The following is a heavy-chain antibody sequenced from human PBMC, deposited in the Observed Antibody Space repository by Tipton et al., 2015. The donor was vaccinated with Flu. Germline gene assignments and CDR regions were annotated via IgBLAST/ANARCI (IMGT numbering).Heavy chain of an antibody. CDR1: GGSIRGYY. CDR3: ARLDSSGCLEY. J-gene: IGHJ4*02. V-gene: IGHV4-59*08. CDR2: FFHSVTT. Sequence: TLSLTCTVSGGSIRGYYWSWIRQPPGKGLEWIGYFFHSVTTKYNPSLNGRVTVSVDTSKNQFSLMLSSVTAADTAVYYCARLDSSGCLEYWGQGTLVTVAS. D-gene: IGHD6-19*01.